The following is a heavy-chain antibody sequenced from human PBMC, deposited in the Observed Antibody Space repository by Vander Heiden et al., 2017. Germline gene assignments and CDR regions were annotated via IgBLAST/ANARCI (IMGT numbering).Heavy chain of an antibody. CDR3: ARVGYYYGMDV. CDR1: GFTFSSYE. V-gene: IGHV3-48*03. D-gene: IGHD3-16*01. J-gene: IGHJ6*02. CDR2: ISSSGSTI. Sequence: EVQLVASGGGLVQPGGSLRLSCAASGFTFSSYEMNWVRQAPGKGLEWVSYISSSGSTIYYADSVKGRFTTSRDNAKNSLYLQMNSLRAEDTAVYYCARVGYYYGMDVWGQGTTVTVSS.